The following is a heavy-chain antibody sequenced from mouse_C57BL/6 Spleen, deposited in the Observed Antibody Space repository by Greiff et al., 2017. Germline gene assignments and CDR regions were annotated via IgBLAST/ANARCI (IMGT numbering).Heavy chain of an antibody. CDR2: IYPGDGDT. J-gene: IGHJ2*01. D-gene: IGHD1-1*01. V-gene: IGHV1-82*01. CDR1: GYAFSSSW. Sequence: VKLMESGPELVKPGASVKISCKASGYAFSSSWMNWVKQRPGKGLEWIGRIYPGDGDTNYNGKFKGKATLTADKSSSTAYMQLSSLTSEDSAVYFCARDYYGSSYPFDYWGQGTTLTVSS. CDR3: ARDYYGSSYPFDY.